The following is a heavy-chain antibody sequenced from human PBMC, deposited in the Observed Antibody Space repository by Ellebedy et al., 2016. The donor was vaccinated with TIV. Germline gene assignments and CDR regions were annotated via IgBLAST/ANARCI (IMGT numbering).Heavy chain of an antibody. V-gene: IGHV3-7*01. CDR3: ATQQDSTGYCPFDQ. J-gene: IGHJ4*02. CDR1: GFTFSTYS. CDR2: IKDNGNDK. D-gene: IGHD3-22*01. Sequence: GESLKISXAASGFTFSTYSMTWVRQAPGKGLEWVATIKDNGNDKYYVDSVKGRFAISRDNAKNSLFLQMNSLRAEDTANYYCATQQDSTGYCPFDQWGQGALVTVSS.